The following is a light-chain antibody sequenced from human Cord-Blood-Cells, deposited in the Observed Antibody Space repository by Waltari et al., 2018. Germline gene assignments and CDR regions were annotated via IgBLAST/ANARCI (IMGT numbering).Light chain of an antibody. CDR3: QVWDSSIDHVV. CDR1: NIGSKS. J-gene: IGLJ2*01. CDR2: DDS. V-gene: IGLV3-21*03. Sequence: SYVLTQPPSVSVAPGKTARITCGGNNIGSKSVHWYQQKPGQAPVLVAYDDSDRPSGIPGRVSGSNSGNTATLTISRVEAGDEADYYCQVWDSSIDHVVFGGGTKLTVL.